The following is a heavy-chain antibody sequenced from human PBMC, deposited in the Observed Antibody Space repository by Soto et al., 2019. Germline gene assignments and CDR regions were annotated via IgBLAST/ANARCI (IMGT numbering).Heavy chain of an antibody. CDR3: AKDGSDFWSGYYPVYYYYYMDV. V-gene: IGHV3-30*18. CDR2: ISYDGSNK. J-gene: IGHJ6*03. CDR1: GFTFSSYG. Sequence: GGSLRLSCAASGFTFSSYGMHWVRQAPGKGLEWVAVISYDGSNKYYADSVKGRFTISRDNSKNTLYLQMNSLRAEDTAVYYCAKDGSDFWSGYYPVYYYYYMDVWGKGTTVTVSS. D-gene: IGHD3-3*01.